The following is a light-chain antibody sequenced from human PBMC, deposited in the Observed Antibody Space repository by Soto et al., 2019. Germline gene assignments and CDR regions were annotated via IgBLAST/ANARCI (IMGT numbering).Light chain of an antibody. Sequence: EIVMTQSPATLSVYPGESATLSCRASQSISGKLAWYQQRPGQAPRLLVYGASTRATGIPARFSATGSGTEFTLTISSLQSDDFAVYYCQQYNSWTLITFGQGTRLEIK. CDR2: GAS. J-gene: IGKJ5*01. CDR1: QSISGK. CDR3: QQYNSWTLIT. V-gene: IGKV3-15*01.